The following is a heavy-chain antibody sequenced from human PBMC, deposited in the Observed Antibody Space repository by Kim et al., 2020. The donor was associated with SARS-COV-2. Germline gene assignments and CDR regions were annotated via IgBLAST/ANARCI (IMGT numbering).Heavy chain of an antibody. Sequence: SETLSLTCTVSGGSISSSSYYWGWIRQPPGKGLEWIGSIYYSGSTYYNPSLKSRVTISVDTSKNQFSLKLSSVTAADTAVYYCASAVRYSSSLNWFDPWGQGTLVTVSS. J-gene: IGHJ5*02. CDR1: GGSISSSSYY. D-gene: IGHD6-6*01. CDR3: ASAVRYSSSLNWFDP. V-gene: IGHV4-39*01. CDR2: IYYSGST.